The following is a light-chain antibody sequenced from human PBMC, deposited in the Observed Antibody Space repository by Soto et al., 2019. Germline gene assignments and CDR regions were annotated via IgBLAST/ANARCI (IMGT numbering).Light chain of an antibody. CDR1: QSISTY. CDR3: QQRFSAWT. CDR2: AAS. J-gene: IGKJ1*01. Sequence: DIQLTQSPSTLSASVGDXVTITXRASQSISTYLNWYQQKPGKAPXXLMHAASSLDRGVPSRFSGSGSGTDFTLTISSLRPEDFATYYCQQRFSAWTFGQGTKVDIK. V-gene: IGKV1-39*01.